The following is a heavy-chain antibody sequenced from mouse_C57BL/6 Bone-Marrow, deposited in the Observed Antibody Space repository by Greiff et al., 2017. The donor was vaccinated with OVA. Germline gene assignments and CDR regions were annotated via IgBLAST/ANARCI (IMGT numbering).Heavy chain of an antibody. V-gene: IGHV1-55*01. D-gene: IGHD1-1*01. J-gene: IGHJ1*03. Sequence: QVQLQQPGAELVKPGASVKMSCKASGYTFTSYWITWVKQRPGQGLEWIGDIYPGSGSTNYNEKFKSKATLTVDTSSSTAYMQLSSLTSEDSAVYYCARGTLGTTVVATRYFDVWGTGTTVTGSS. CDR2: IYPGSGST. CDR3: ARGTLGTTVVATRYFDV. CDR1: GYTFTSYW.